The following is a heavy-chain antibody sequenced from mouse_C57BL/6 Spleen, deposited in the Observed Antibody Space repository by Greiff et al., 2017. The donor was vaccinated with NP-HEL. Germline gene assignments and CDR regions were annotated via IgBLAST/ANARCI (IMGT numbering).Heavy chain of an antibody. J-gene: IGHJ4*01. CDR3: ALRADAMDY. Sequence: QVQLQQSGPELVKPGASVKISCKASGYAFSSSWMNWVKQRPGTGLEWIGRIYPGDGDTNYNGKFKGKATLTADKSSSTAYMQLSSLTSEDSAVYFCALRADAMDYWGQGTSVTVSS. CDR2: IYPGDGDT. D-gene: IGHD1-1*01. V-gene: IGHV1-82*01. CDR1: GYAFSSSW.